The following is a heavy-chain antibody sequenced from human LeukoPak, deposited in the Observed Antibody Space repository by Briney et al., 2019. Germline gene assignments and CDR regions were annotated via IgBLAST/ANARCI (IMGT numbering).Heavy chain of an antibody. CDR1: GYTFTSYD. V-gene: IGHV1-8*03. D-gene: IGHD3-3*01. J-gene: IGHJ3*02. CDR2: MNPNSGNT. CDR3: ARASQLAYYDFWSGYSDAFDI. Sequence: ASVKVPCKASGYTFTSYDINWVRQATGQGLEWMGWMNPNSGNTGYAQKFQGRVTITRNTSISTAYMELSSLRSEDTAVYYCARASQLAYYDFWSGYSDAFDIWGQGTMVTVSS.